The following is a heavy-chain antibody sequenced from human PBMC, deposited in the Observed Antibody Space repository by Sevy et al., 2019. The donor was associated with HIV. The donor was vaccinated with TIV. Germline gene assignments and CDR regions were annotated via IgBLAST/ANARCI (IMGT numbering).Heavy chain of an antibody. D-gene: IGHD3-22*01. CDR2: IPYDGSSK. CDR3: AKGQTDYYDTSGPVDY. V-gene: IGHV3-30*18. CDR1: GFTFSSNA. Sequence: GGSLRLSCAASGFTFSSNAMHWVRQAPGKGLEWVAAIPYDGSSKYYADSVKGRLTISRDNSKNTLYLQMNGLRAEDTALYYCAKGQTDYYDTSGPVDYWGQGTLVTVSS. J-gene: IGHJ4*02.